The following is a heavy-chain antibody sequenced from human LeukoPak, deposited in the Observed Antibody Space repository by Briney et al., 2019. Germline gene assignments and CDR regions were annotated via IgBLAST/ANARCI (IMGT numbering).Heavy chain of an antibody. J-gene: IGHJ4*02. V-gene: IGHV4-34*01. Sequence: SETLSLTCAVYGGSFSGYYWSWIRQPPGKGLEWIGEINHSGSTNYNPSLKSRVTISVDTSKNQFSLKLSSVTAADTAIYYCAKHYMGSYDNRGLDHWGQGILVTVSS. D-gene: IGHD3-10*01. CDR3: AKHYMGSYDNRGLDH. CDR2: INHSGST. CDR1: GGSFSGYY.